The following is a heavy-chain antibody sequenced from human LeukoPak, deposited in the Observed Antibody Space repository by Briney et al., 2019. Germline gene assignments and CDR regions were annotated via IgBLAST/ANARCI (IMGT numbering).Heavy chain of an antibody. CDR2: VYYDGSA. Sequence: SETLSLTCGVSGDSIRSSIYYWGWIRQPPGKGLEWIGSVYYDGSAYYNPSLKSRVTISVDTSKNQLSLKLSSVTAADTAVYYCARTGITGTTDYWGQGTLVTVSS. V-gene: IGHV4-39*01. J-gene: IGHJ4*02. D-gene: IGHD1-7*01. CDR3: ARTGITGTTDY. CDR1: GDSIRSSIYY.